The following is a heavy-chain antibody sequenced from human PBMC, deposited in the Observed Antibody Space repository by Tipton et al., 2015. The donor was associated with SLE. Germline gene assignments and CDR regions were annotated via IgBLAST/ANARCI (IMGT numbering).Heavy chain of an antibody. CDR2: INHSGST. CDR3: ARGLEITIFGVVIRDAFDI. V-gene: IGHV4-34*01. Sequence: LSLTFAVYGGSFSGYYWSWIRQPPGKGLEWIGEINHSGSTNYNPSLKSRVTISVDTSKNQFSLKLSSVTAADTAVYYCARGLEITIFGVVIRDAFDIWGQGTMVTVSS. D-gene: IGHD3-3*01. J-gene: IGHJ3*02. CDR1: GGSFSGYY.